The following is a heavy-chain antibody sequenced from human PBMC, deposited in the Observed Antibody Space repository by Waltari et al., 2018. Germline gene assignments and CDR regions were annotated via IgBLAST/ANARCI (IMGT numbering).Heavy chain of an antibody. D-gene: IGHD3-10*01. CDR1: GFTFDDYA. CDR3: VKGGWGFGAFYEQH. Sequence: EVQLVASGGGLVQPGRSLRVSCVGSGFTFDDYALDWVRQRPGKGLEWVSGIGWNSGAIGYADSVRGRFSTYRDNAKKSLYLQMGRLRPEDTALYYCVKGGWGFGAFYEQHWGQGIQVTVSS. J-gene: IGHJ4*02. CDR2: IGWNSGAI. V-gene: IGHV3-9*01.